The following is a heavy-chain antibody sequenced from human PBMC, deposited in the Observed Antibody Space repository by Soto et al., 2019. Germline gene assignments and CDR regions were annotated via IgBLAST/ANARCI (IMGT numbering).Heavy chain of an antibody. D-gene: IGHD1-26*01. V-gene: IGHV4-4*02. CDR1: GGSITSSNW. Sequence: PSETLSLTCAVSGGSITSSNWWSWVRQPPGKGLEWLGQISHSGSTDYNPSLKSRVSISVDTSQNQFSLKLSSVTAADTAVYYCASGNAWEVLLAYWGQGTLVTVSS. CDR2: ISHSGST. J-gene: IGHJ4*02. CDR3: ASGNAWEVLLAY.